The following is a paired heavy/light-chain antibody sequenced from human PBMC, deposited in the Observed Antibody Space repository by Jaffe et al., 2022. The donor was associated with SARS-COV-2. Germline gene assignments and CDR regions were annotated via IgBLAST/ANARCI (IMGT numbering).Light chain of an antibody. CDR2: GAS. CDR3: QQYGSSGT. J-gene: IGKJ1*01. CDR1: QSISTTY. V-gene: IGKV3-20*01. Sequence: EVVLTQSPGTLSLSPGEGATLSCRASQSISTTYLAWYQQKPGQAPRLLIHGASSRATGIPDRFSGSGSGTDFTLTISKLEPEDFAVYYCQQYGSSGTFGQGTKVEIK.
Heavy chain of an antibody. Sequence: QVQLQESGPGLVKPSQTLSLTCTVSGGSISSDVYYWYWIRQPAGKGLELVGRIYNIATTNYNPSLKSRVTISVDTSKNQFSLRLSSVTAADTAVYFCASGFYSTWYNYGMDVWGQGTTVTVSS. CDR2: IYNIATT. CDR3: ASGFYSTWYNYGMDV. V-gene: IGHV4-61*02. J-gene: IGHJ6*02. CDR1: GGSISSDVYY. D-gene: IGHD6-13*01.